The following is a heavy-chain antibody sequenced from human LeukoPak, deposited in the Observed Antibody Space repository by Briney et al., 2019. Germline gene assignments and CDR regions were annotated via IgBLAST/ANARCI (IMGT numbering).Heavy chain of an antibody. J-gene: IGHJ6*02. CDR3: ARDHYDSSGYYPRDGMDV. V-gene: IGHV3-30*04. Sequence: GRSLRLSCAASGFTFSSYAMHWVRQAPGKGLEWVVVISYDGSNKYYADSVKGRFTISRDNSKNTLYLQMNSLRAEDTAVYYCARDHYDSSGYYPRDGMDVWGQGTTVTVSS. CDR1: GFTFSSYA. D-gene: IGHD3-22*01. CDR2: ISYDGSNK.